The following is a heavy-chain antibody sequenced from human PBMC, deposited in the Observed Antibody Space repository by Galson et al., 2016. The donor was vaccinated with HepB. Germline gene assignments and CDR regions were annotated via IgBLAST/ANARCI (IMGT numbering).Heavy chain of an antibody. V-gene: IGHV4-34*01. D-gene: IGHD6-19*01. Sequence: ETLSLTCAVNSGSFSGYFWSWIRQPPGKGLEWIGEIHHSGTTKYNPSLESRVTISLDTSKNQFSLKLSSVTAADTAVYYCARGVHTAVPGDNWFDPWGQGALVTVSS. CDR3: ARGVHTAVPGDNWFDP. J-gene: IGHJ5*02. CDR2: IHHSGTT. CDR1: SGSFSGYF.